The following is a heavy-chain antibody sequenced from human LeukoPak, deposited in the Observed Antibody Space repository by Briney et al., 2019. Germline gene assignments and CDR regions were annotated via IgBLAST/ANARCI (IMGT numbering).Heavy chain of an antibody. CDR1: GGSVSSGSYY. CDR2: IYYSGST. CDR3: ARGRYDFWSGYYTYYFDY. D-gene: IGHD3-3*01. V-gene: IGHV4-61*01. Sequence: SETLSLTCTVSGGSVSSGSYYWSWIRQPPGTGLEWIGYIYYSGSTNYNPSLKSRVTISVDTSKNQFSLKLSSVTAADTAVYYCARGRYDFWSGYYTYYFDYWGQGTLVTVSS. J-gene: IGHJ4*02.